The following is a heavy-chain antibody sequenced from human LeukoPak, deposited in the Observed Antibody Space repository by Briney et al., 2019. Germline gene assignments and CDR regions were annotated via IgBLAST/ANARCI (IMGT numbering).Heavy chain of an antibody. CDR1: GYTFTNYF. D-gene: IGHD3-3*01. CDR3: GRAHAAIFGALIGWFDP. Sequence: ASVRVSCKTSGYTFTNYFIHWVRQAPGQGLEWMGLINPNSGDTNYAQKFQGRVTMTRDTSTTTAYMELSRLGSDDTAVYYCGRAHAAIFGALIGWFDPWGQGTLVTVSS. J-gene: IGHJ5*02. CDR2: INPNSGDT. V-gene: IGHV1-2*02.